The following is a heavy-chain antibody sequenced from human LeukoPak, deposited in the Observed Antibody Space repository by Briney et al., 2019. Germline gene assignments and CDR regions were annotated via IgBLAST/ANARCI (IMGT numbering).Heavy chain of an antibody. Sequence: GGSLRLSCAASGFTFSSYTMSWVRQAPGKGLEWVSTITTSDGNTYYADSVKGRFTISRDNSKNTLYLQMNSLRAEDTAVYYCAKDLRRYCTNGVCSNFDYWGQGTLVTVSS. J-gene: IGHJ4*02. D-gene: IGHD2-8*01. CDR3: AKDLRRYCTNGVCSNFDY. CDR1: GFTFSSYT. CDR2: ITTSDGNT. V-gene: IGHV3-23*01.